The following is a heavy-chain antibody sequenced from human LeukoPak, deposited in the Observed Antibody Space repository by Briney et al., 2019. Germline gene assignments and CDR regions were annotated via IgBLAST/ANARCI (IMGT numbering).Heavy chain of an antibody. V-gene: IGHV4-59*01. CDR2: IYYSGST. Sequence: SETLSLTCTVSGGSISSYYWSWIRQPPGKGLEWIGYIYYSGSTNYNPYLKSRVTISVDTSKNQFSLKLSSVTAADTAVYYCARSPYYYDSSGYPYYFDYWGQGTLVTVSS. CDR1: GGSISSYY. J-gene: IGHJ4*02. CDR3: ARSPYYYDSSGYPYYFDY. D-gene: IGHD3-22*01.